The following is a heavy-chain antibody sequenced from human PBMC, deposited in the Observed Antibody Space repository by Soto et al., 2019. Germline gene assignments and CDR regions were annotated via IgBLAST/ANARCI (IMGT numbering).Heavy chain of an antibody. CDR2: IYYSGST. CDR1: GGSISSYY. CDR3: ARELVGATRALDY. D-gene: IGHD1-26*01. Sequence: QVQLQESGPGLVKPSETLSLTCTVSGGSISSYYWSWIRQPPGKGLEWIGYIYYSGSTNYNPSLKSRVTISVDTSKNQFSLKLSSVNAADTAVYYCARELVGATRALDYWGQGTLVTVSS. V-gene: IGHV4-59*01. J-gene: IGHJ4*02.